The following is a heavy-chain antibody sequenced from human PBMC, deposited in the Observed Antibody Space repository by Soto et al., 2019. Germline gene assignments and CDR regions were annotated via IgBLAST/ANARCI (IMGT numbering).Heavy chain of an antibody. CDR1: GFTFSSYG. Sequence: GGSLRLSCAASGFTFSSYGMHWVRQAPGKGLEWVAVIWYDGSNKYYADSVKGRFTISRDNSKNTLYLQMNSLRAEDTAVYYFASNTYYYDSSGYSEPFDYWGQGTLVTVSS. J-gene: IGHJ4*02. CDR2: IWYDGSNK. CDR3: ASNTYYYDSSGYSEPFDY. V-gene: IGHV3-33*01. D-gene: IGHD3-22*01.